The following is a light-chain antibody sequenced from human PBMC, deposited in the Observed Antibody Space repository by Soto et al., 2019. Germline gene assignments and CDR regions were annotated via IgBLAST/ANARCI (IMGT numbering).Light chain of an antibody. CDR1: SSDVGGYNY. CDR2: EVS. Sequence: QSALTQPPSASGSPGQSVTISCIGTSSDVGGYNYVSWYQQHPGKAPKLMIYEVSKRPSGVPERFSGSKSGNTASLTVSGLQAEDEADYYCSSYAASNNLGVFGGGTKLIVL. CDR3: SSYAASNNLGV. J-gene: IGLJ2*01. V-gene: IGLV2-8*01.